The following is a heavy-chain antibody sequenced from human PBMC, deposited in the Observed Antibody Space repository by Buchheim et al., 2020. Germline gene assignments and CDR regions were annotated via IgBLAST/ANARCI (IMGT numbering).Heavy chain of an antibody. V-gene: IGHV4-59*01. CDR3: ARGADSSNLDENNWFDP. CDR2: IYYSGST. CDR1: GGSISSYY. D-gene: IGHD4-11*01. J-gene: IGHJ5*02. Sequence: QVQLQESGPGLVKPSETLSLTCTVSGGSISSYYWSWIRQPPGKGLEWIGYIYYSGSTNYNPSLKSRVPIPVDTSTNQFSLKLSSVTAADTAVYYCARGADSSNLDENNWFDPWGQGTL.